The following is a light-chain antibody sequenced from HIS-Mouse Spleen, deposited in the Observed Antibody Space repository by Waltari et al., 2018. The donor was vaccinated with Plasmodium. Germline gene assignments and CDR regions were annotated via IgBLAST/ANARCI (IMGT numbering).Light chain of an antibody. J-gene: IGLJ3*02. CDR3: MIWPSNASGV. CDR1: SDINVGRYK. CDR2: YYSDSDK. Sequence: QPVLTQPPSSSASPGESARLTCTLPSDINVGRYKLSWYQQKPGSPPRYLLYYYSDSDKGQCSGVPSRFSVSNDASANTGILLISGLQSEDEADYYCMIWPSNASGVFGGGTKLTVL. V-gene: IGLV5-37*01.